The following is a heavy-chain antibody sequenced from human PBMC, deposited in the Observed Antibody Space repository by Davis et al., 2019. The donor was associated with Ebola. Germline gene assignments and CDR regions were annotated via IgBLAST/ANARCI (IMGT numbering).Heavy chain of an antibody. V-gene: IGHV3-23*01. J-gene: IGHJ4*02. D-gene: IGHD6-13*01. CDR1: GFTFSSYA. CDR3: ARDYSNSWFYFDY. CDR2: ISGGGGGT. Sequence: GESLKISCAASGFTFSSYAMSWVRQAPGKGLEWVSSISGGGGGTYYADSWKGRFTISRDNSKNTLYLQMNSLRAEDTAVYYCARDYSNSWFYFDYWGQGTLVTVSS.